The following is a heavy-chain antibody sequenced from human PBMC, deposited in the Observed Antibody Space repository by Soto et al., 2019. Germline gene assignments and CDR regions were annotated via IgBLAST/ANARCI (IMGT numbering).Heavy chain of an antibody. CDR1: GFTFSTYA. D-gene: IGHD2-2*01. CDR3: AKGGEGSCSKTSCLYFSDY. Sequence: EVQLLDSGGGLVQPGGSLRLSCAASGFTFSTYAMSWVRQAPGKGLEWVSTISGSGDSTYYANSVKGRFTISRDNSRNTLDLQMNSLRVEDTAVYGCAKGGEGSCSKTSCLYFSDYWGQGTLVTVSS. CDR2: ISGSGDST. V-gene: IGHV3-23*01. J-gene: IGHJ4*02.